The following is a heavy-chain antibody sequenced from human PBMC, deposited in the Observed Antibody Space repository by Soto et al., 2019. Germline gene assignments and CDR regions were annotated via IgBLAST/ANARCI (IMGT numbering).Heavy chain of an antibody. Sequence: GGSLRLSCAASGFTFSGSAMHWVRQASGKGLEWVGRIRSKGDNYATSYAASVKGRFTISRDDSKNTAYLQMDSLKTEDTAVYYCTERGKYDNRVFDSWGQGTLVTVSS. CDR2: IRSKGDNYAT. V-gene: IGHV3-73*01. J-gene: IGHJ4*02. CDR3: TERGKYDNRVFDS. D-gene: IGHD3-22*01. CDR1: GFTFSGSA.